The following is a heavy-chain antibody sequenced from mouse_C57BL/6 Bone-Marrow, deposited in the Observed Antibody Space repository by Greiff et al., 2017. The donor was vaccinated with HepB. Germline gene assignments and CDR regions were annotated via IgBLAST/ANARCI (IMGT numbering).Heavy chain of an antibody. CDR2: IYPGGGYT. J-gene: IGHJ2*01. V-gene: IGHV1-63*01. CDR3: ARAGDGYSYYFDY. D-gene: IGHD2-3*01. Sequence: ESGAELVRPGTSVKMSCKASGYTFTNYWIGWAKQRPGHGLEWIGDIYPGGGYTNYNEKFKGKATLTADKSSSTAYMQFSSLTSEDSAIYYCARAGDGYSYYFDYWGQGTTLTVSS. CDR1: GYTFTNYW.